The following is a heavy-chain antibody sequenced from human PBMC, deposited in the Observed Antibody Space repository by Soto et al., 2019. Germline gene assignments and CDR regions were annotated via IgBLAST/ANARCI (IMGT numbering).Heavy chain of an antibody. J-gene: IGHJ6*02. CDR3: TTHERTTVTSYYYYGMDV. CDR2: IKSKTDGGTT. CDR1: GFTFSNAW. V-gene: IGHV3-15*07. D-gene: IGHD4-17*01. Sequence: GGSLRLSCAASGFTFSNAWMNWVRQAPGKGLEWVGRIKSKTDGGTTDYAAPVKGRFTISRDDSKNTLYLQMNSLKTEDTAVYYCTTHERTTVTSYYYYGMDVWGQGTTVTVSS.